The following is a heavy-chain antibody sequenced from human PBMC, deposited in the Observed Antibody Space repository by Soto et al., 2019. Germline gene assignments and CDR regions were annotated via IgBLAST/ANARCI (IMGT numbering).Heavy chain of an antibody. CDR2: IIPMFGSA. V-gene: IGHV1-69*06. D-gene: IGHD6-19*01. CDR1: GDTFSNYA. Sequence: GASVKVSCKASGDTFSNYAISWVRQAPGQGLEWMGGIIPMFGSANYAQKFQGRVTITADKSTSTVYMELSSLRSEDTAVYYCARAGYRSGWPNFDYWGQGTLVTVSS. J-gene: IGHJ4*02. CDR3: ARAGYRSGWPNFDY.